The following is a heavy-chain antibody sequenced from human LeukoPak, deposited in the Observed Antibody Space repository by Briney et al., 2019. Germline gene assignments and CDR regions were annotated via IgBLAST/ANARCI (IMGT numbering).Heavy chain of an antibody. V-gene: IGHV1-2*02. CDR3: ARIKWSAAND. Sequence: SVKVSCKASGYTFTGYYIHWVRQAPGQGLGWMGWINPNNGDTNFDPKFQGRLTLSRDTSISTAYMELGRLRSDDTAVYYCARIKWSAANDWGQGTLVSVSS. CDR2: INPNNGDT. D-gene: IGHD6-13*01. CDR1: GYTFTGYY. J-gene: IGHJ4*02.